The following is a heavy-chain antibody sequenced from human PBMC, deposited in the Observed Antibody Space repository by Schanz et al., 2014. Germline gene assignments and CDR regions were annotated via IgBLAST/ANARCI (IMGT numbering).Heavy chain of an antibody. J-gene: IGHJ4*02. CDR3: ARGLVRYFAY. V-gene: IGHV1-2*06. CDR2: INPNTGGT. Sequence: QVQLVQSGREVKKPGASVKVSCKASGYTFTAYFIHWVRQAPGQGLEWMGRINPNTGGTNFAQKFQGRVTMTWDRSISTANMELSRLRSDDTAVYYCARGLVRYFAYWGQGTLVTVSS. D-gene: IGHD2-8*02. CDR1: GYTFTAYF.